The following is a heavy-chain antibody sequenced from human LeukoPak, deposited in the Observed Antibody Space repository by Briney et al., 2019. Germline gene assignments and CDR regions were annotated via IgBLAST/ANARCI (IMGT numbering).Heavy chain of an antibody. CDR3: ARVDPAGTFDY. CDR2: IYYSGST. V-gene: IGHV4-39*07. Sequence: PSETLSLTCTVSGDSISSSRSYWGWIRQPPGEGLEWIGSIYYSGSTNYNPSLKSRVTISVDKSKNQFSLKLSSVTAADTAVYYCARVDPAGTFDYWGQGTLVTVSS. J-gene: IGHJ4*02. D-gene: IGHD1-1*01. CDR1: GDSISSSRSY.